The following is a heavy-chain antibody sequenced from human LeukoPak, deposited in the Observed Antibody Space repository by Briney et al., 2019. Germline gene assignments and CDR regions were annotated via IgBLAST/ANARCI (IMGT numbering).Heavy chain of an antibody. J-gene: IGHJ6*02. V-gene: IGHV1-69*02. Sequence: SVKVSCKASGGTFSSYTISWVRQAPGQGLEWMGRIIPILGIANYAQKFQGRVTITADKSTSTAYMELSSLRSEGTAVYYCASAVYAMDYYYYGMDVWGQGTTVTVSS. CDR3: ASAVYAMDYYYYGMDV. CDR1: GGTFSSYT. CDR2: IIPILGIA. D-gene: IGHD2-8*01.